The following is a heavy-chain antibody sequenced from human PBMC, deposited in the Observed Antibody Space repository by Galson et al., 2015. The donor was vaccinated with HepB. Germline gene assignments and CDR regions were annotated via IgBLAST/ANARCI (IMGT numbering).Heavy chain of an antibody. CDR3: ARAMGGRDAFDF. D-gene: IGHD3-10*01. V-gene: IGHV3-21*01. J-gene: IGHJ3*01. Sequence: SLRLSCAASGFTFSSSTMTWVRQAPGKGLEWVSSISGSSNYIYYADSLKGRFTISRDNAKNSLLLQMNSLRAEDTAVYYCARAMGGRDAFDFWGQGTVVTVSS. CDR1: GFTFSSST. CDR2: ISGSSNYI.